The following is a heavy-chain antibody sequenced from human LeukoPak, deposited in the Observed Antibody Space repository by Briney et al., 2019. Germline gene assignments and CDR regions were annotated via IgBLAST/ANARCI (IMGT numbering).Heavy chain of an antibody. CDR2: VFIIGGSI. J-gene: IGHJ4*02. D-gene: IGHD2-8*01. V-gene: IGHV3-23*05. CDR3: ARRYCANGICYFFDH. Sequence: GGSLRLSCAASGFTFSSHVVDWVRQAPGRGLEWVSSVFIIGGSIHYADSVKGRFTISRDNSKNTLYLEMGSLRAEDTAFYYCARRYCANGICYFFDHWGQGTLVTVSS. CDR1: GFTFSSHV.